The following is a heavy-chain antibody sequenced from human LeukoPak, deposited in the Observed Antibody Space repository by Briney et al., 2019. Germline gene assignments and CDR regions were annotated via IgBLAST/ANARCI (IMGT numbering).Heavy chain of an antibody. Sequence: SETLSLTCTVSGGSVTDYYWSWIRQSPGKGLEWIGYIYYTGTSYNPSLKSRVTISADTSKNQFSLKLISVTAADTAVYYCARLNMAYSSSVYYYYYYMDVWGKGTTVTVSS. CDR1: GGSVTDYY. J-gene: IGHJ6*03. CDR2: IYYTGT. D-gene: IGHD6-13*01. V-gene: IGHV4-59*02. CDR3: ARLNMAYSSSVYYYYYYMDV.